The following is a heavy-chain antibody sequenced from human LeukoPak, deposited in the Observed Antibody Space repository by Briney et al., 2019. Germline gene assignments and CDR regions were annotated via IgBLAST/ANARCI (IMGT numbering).Heavy chain of an antibody. D-gene: IGHD6-19*01. CDR3: ARDEVVAGADY. Sequence: ASVKVSCKASGYTFTNYGISWVRQAPGQGLEWMGWISAYNGNTNYAQKLQDRVTMTTDTSTSTAYMELRSLRSDDTAVYYCARDEVVAGADYWGQGTLVTVSS. CDR2: ISAYNGNT. J-gene: IGHJ4*02. V-gene: IGHV1-18*01. CDR1: GYTFTNYG.